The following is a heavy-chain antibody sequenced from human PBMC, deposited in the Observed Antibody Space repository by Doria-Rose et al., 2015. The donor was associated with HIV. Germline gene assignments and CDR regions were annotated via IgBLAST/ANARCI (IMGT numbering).Heavy chain of an antibody. V-gene: IGHV2-26*01. CDR2: IFSDDER. CDR3: ARIKSSSWYHKYYFDF. J-gene: IGHJ4*02. D-gene: IGHD6-13*01. CDR1: GVSLSSPGMG. Sequence: QVTLKESGPVLVKPTETPTLTCTASGVSLSSPGMGVSWIRQPPGKALEWLANIFSDDERSYKTSLKIRLNIARGTTKCQEVLPMTDMDPVDTATYYCARIKSSSWYHKYYFDFWGQGTLVIVSA.